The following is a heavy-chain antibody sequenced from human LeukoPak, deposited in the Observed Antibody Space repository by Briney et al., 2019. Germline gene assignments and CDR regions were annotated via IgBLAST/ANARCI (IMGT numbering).Heavy chain of an antibody. J-gene: IGHJ4*02. Sequence: GGSLRLSCAASGFTFSIYSMIWLRQSPGKGLEWFSSISSSSSYIYYADSVKGRFTISRDNAKDSLYLQMNSLRAEDTAVYYCARDYQNYYCSGGEFDYWGQGTLVTVS. CDR2: ISSSSSYI. CDR3: ARDYQNYYCSGGEFDY. V-gene: IGHV3-21*01. D-gene: IGHD3-10*01. CDR1: GFTFSIYS.